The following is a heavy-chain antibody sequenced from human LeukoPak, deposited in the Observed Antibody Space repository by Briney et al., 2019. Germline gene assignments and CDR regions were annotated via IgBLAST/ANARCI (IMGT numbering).Heavy chain of an antibody. D-gene: IGHD3-9*01. Sequence: GGSLRLSCAASGFTFSSYSMNWVRQAPGKGLEWVSSISSSSSYIYYADSVKGRSTISRDNGKNSLYLQMNSLRAEDTGVYYCARDWGSGITIFWDYWGQGALVTVSS. V-gene: IGHV3-21*01. J-gene: IGHJ4*02. CDR3: ARDWGSGITIFWDY. CDR1: GFTFSSYS. CDR2: ISSSSSYI.